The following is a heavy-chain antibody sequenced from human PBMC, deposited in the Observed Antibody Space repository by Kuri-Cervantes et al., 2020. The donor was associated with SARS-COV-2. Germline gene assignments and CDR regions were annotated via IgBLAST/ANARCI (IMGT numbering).Heavy chain of an antibody. V-gene: IGHV5-51*01. CDR3: ARSAAPPALYYGMDV. J-gene: IGHJ6*02. CDR1: GYSFTSYW. Sequence: KVSCKGSGYSFTSYWIGWVRQMPGKGLEWMGIIYPGDSDTRYSPSFQGQVTISADKSISTAYLQWSSLKASDTATYYCARSAAPPALYYGMDVWGQGTTVTVSS. D-gene: IGHD2-15*01. CDR2: IYPGDSDT.